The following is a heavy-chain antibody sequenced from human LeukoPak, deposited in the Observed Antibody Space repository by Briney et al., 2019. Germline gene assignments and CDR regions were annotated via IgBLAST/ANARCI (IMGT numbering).Heavy chain of an antibody. Sequence: PSETLSLTCAVSGYSITSSSWWGWVRQPPGEGLEGIGYIYHSGTTYYNPSLQSRVTMSVDTSKNQFSLKLSSVTAVDTAVYYCARKENVYYYFDYWGQGTLVTVSS. V-gene: IGHV4-28*01. CDR3: ARKENVYYYFDY. J-gene: IGHJ4*02. CDR2: IYHSGTT. CDR1: GYSITSSSW. D-gene: IGHD3-10*01.